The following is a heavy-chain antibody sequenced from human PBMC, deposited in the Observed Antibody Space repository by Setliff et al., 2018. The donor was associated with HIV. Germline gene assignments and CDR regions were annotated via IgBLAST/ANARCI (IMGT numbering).Heavy chain of an antibody. CDR1: GYTFTSYG. CDR3: AREDSVGGGFEY. J-gene: IGHJ4*02. CDR2: INPSGGST. Sequence: ASVKVSCKASGYTFTSYGISWVRQAPGQGLEWMGSINPSGGSTSYAQKFQGRVTMTRDTSTSTAYMELRSLTSDDTAVYFCAREDSVGGGFEYLGPGTLVTVSS. D-gene: IGHD3-10*01. V-gene: IGHV1-46*01.